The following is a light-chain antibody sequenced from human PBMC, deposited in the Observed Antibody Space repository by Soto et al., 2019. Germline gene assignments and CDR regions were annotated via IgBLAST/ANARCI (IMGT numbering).Light chain of an antibody. J-gene: IGLJ2*01. CDR3: VLYMGSGISV. CDR1: SGSVSTSYY. V-gene: IGLV8-61*01. Sequence: QTVVTQEPSFSVSPGGTGTLTCGLSSGSVSTSYYPSRYQQTPGQAPRTLIYSTNTRSSGVPDRFSGSILGNKAALTITGAQADDEYDYYCVLYMGSGISVFGGGTKLTVL. CDR2: STN.